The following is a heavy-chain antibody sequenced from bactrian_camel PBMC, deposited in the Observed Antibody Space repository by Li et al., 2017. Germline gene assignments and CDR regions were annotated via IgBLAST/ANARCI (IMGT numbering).Heavy chain of an antibody. J-gene: IGHJ4*01. Sequence: VQLVESGGGSVLVGGSLRLSCVASKYTLPISYKNVCMGWFRRAPGKEREGVAAIDANGSISYADSVKGRFTISKDNAKNTLYLQMNSLKPEDTGVYYCATVRGEYWGQGTQVTVSS. CDR1: KYTLPISYKNVC. CDR2: IDANGSI. V-gene: IGHV3S53*01. CDR3: ATVRGEY.